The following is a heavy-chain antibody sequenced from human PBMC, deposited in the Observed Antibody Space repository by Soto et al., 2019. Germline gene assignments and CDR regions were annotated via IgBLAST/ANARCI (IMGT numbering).Heavy chain of an antibody. Sequence: DYAISRFSKTKGEGLEWVGFIRSKAYGGTTEYAASVRGRFTISRDDSKSIAYLQMNSLKTEDTAVYYCTRFNMVRGVISPHYYYYVTAVLGQGTTVTGSS. CDR1: DYA. J-gene: IGHJ6*02. CDR3: TRFNMVRGVISPHYYYYVTAV. D-gene: IGHD3-10*01. CDR2: IRSKAYGGTT. V-gene: IGHV3-49*03.